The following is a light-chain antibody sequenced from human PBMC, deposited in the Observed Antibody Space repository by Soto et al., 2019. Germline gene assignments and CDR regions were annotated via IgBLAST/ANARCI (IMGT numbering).Light chain of an antibody. Sequence: DIQMTQSPSTLSASVGDRVTITCRASQSISSWLAWYQQKPGKAPKLLIYDASSLESGVPSRFSGSGSGTEFTLTISSLQPDDFATYYCEQYNDYSEMFGQGTKVEIK. J-gene: IGKJ1*01. V-gene: IGKV1-5*01. CDR1: QSISSW. CDR2: DAS. CDR3: EQYNDYSEM.